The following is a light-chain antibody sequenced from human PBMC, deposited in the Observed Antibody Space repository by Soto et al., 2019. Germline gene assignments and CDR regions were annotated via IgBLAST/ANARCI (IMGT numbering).Light chain of an antibody. V-gene: IGKV3D-11*01. CDR3: QQRSNWHLT. J-gene: IGKJ4*01. Sequence: EIGLTQSPATLSLSPGERATLSCRASQGVSSYLAWYQQKPGQAPRLLIYDASNRATGIPARFSGSGPGTDFTLTISSLEPEDFAVYYCQQRSNWHLTFGGGTKVEIK. CDR2: DAS. CDR1: QGVSSY.